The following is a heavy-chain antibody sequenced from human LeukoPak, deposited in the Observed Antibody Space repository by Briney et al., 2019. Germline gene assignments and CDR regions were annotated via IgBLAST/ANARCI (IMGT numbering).Heavy chain of an antibody. D-gene: IGHD3-10*01. CDR3: ARDSVVRGAYDN. CDR2: ISSSSSYI. Sequence: GGSLRLSCAASGFTFSSYSMNWVRQAPGKGLEWVSSISSSSSYIYYADSVKGRFTISRDNAKNSLYLQMNSLRAEDTAVYYCARDSVVRGAYDNWGQGTPVTVSS. CDR1: GFTFSSYS. V-gene: IGHV3-21*04. J-gene: IGHJ4*02.